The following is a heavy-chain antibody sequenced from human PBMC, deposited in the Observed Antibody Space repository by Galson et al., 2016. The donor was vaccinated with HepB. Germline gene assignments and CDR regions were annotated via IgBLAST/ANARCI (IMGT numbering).Heavy chain of an antibody. D-gene: IGHD4-17*01. V-gene: IGHV1-3*01. CDR2: INAGSGKT. Sequence: SVKVSCKASGYTFTSDPMHWVRQAPGQRPEWMGWINAGSGKTKYSQKFQGRVTITRATSASTAYMELRSLRFEDTAVYYCVRTTLTRYFDYWGQGTLVTVSS. J-gene: IGHJ4*02. CDR1: GYTFTSDP. CDR3: VRTTLTRYFDY.